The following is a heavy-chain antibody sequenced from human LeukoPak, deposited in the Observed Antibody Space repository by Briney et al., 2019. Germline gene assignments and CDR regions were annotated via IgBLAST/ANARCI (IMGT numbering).Heavy chain of an antibody. Sequence: GGSLRLSCAASGFTFSSYAMHWVRQAPGKGPEWVAVISYDGSNKYYADSVKGRFTISRDNSKNTLYLQMNSLRAEDTAVYYCARDSYCSGGSCWDYYYGMDVWGQGTTVTVSS. CDR2: ISYDGSNK. CDR1: GFTFSSYA. D-gene: IGHD2-15*01. CDR3: ARDSYCSGGSCWDYYYGMDV. V-gene: IGHV3-30-3*01. J-gene: IGHJ6*02.